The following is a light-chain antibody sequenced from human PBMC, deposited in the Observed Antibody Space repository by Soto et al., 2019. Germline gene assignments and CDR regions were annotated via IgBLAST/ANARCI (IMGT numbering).Light chain of an antibody. CDR2: DNN. J-gene: IGLJ3*02. V-gene: IGLV1-44*01. Sequence: QSVLTQPPSASGTPGQRVTISCSGSSSNIGSDNVNWFQQLPLTAPKLLIYDNNKRPSGVPDRFSGSKSGTSASLAISGLQSDDEADYYCASWDGSLNGWVFGGGTKLTVL. CDR1: SSNIGSDN. CDR3: ASWDGSLNGWV.